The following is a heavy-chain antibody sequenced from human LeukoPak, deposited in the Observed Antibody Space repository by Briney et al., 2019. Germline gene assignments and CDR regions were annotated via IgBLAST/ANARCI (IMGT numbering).Heavy chain of an antibody. J-gene: IGHJ3*02. CDR3: AKDQLIRRIAAAGTGAFDI. Sequence: PGGSLRLSCAASGFTFSNYAMSWVRQAPGKGLEWVSSISDSGGSTFYADSVKGRFTISRDNSKNTLYLQMNSLRAEDTAVYYCAKDQLIRRIAAAGTGAFDIWGQGTMVTVSS. CDR1: GFTFSNYA. V-gene: IGHV3-23*01. D-gene: IGHD6-13*01. CDR2: ISDSGGST.